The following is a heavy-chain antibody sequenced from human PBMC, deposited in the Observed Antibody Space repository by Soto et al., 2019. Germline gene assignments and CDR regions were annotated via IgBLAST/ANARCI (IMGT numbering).Heavy chain of an antibody. J-gene: IGHJ5*02. V-gene: IGHV6-1*01. CDR3: ARDHPPRTVDAYNWCDP. D-gene: IGHD5-12*01. Sequence: KQSQTLSLTCAISGDSVSSNSAAWNWIRQSPSRGLEWLGRTYYRSKWYNDYAVSVKSRITINPDTSKNQFSLQLNSVTPEDTAVYYCARDHPPRTVDAYNWCDPWGQGTLVTVSS. CDR1: GDSVSSNSAA. CDR2: TYYRSKWYN.